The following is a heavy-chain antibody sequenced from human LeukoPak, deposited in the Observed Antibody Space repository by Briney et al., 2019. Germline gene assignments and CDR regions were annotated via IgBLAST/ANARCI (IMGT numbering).Heavy chain of an antibody. V-gene: IGHV3-66*01. CDR1: GFTVSSNY. Sequence: GGSLRLSCAASGFTVSSNYMSWVRQAPGKGLEWVSVIYSGGSTYYADSVKGRFTISRDNSKNTLYLQMNSLRAEDTAVYYCARVSELDAFDIWGQGTMVTVSS. CDR2: IYSGGST. CDR3: ARVSELDAFDI. J-gene: IGHJ3*02. D-gene: IGHD1-7*01.